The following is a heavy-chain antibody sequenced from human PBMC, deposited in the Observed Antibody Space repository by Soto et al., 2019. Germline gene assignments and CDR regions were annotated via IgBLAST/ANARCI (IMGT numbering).Heavy chain of an antibody. CDR1: GFTFSSYG. CDR2: ISYDGSNK. D-gene: IGHD5-18*01. J-gene: IGHJ4*02. Sequence: GGSLRLSCAASGFTFSSYGMHWVRQAPGKGLEWVAVISYDGSNKYYADSVKGRFTISRDNSKNTLYLQMNSLRAEDTAVYYCAKDFKQLWYGHAYWGQIPLVTVSP. CDR3: AKDFKQLWYGHAY. V-gene: IGHV3-30*18.